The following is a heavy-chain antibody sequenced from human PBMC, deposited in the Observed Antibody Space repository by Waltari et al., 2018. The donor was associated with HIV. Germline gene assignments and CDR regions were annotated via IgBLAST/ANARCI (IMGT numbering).Heavy chain of an antibody. D-gene: IGHD5-18*01. J-gene: IGHJ3*02. V-gene: IGHV3-48*01. CDR1: GFSFSTYS. CDR3: ARDRNSRGAFEI. CDR2: ISTSSSTI. Sequence: EVQLVESGGGLVQPGGSLRLSCAASGFSFSTYSMSWVRQAPGKGWEWVSYISTSSSTIYYADSVKGRFTISRDNAKNSLYLQMNSLRAEDTAVYYCARDRNSRGAFEIWGQGTMVTVSS.